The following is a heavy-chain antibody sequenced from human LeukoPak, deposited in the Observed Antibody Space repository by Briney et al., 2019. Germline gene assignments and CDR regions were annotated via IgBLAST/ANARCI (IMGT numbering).Heavy chain of an antibody. CDR3: AGDKTTGGWYEFDY. Sequence: GGSLRLSCAASGFTFSSYEMNWVRQAPGKGLEWVSYISSSGSTIYYADSVKGRFTISRDTSKNTVSLQMNSLRAEDTAVYYCAGDKTTGGWYEFDYWGQGTLVTVSS. CDR2: ISSSGSTI. D-gene: IGHD6-19*01. CDR1: GFTFSSYE. V-gene: IGHV3-48*03. J-gene: IGHJ4*02.